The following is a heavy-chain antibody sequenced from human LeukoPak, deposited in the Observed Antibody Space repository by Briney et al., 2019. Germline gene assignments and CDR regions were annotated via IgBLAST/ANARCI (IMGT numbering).Heavy chain of an antibody. Sequence: GGSLRLSCAASGFTFSSYEMNWVRQAPGKGLEWVSYISSSGSTIYYADFVKGRFTISRDNAKNSLYLQMNSLRAEDTAVYYCARVLLWFGELSGMDVWGQGTTVTVSS. V-gene: IGHV3-48*03. CDR3: ARVLLWFGELSGMDV. CDR2: ISSSGSTI. J-gene: IGHJ6*02. D-gene: IGHD3-10*01. CDR1: GFTFSSYE.